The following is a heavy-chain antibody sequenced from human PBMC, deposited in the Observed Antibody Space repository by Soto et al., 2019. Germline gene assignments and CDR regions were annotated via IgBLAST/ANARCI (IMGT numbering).Heavy chain of an antibody. CDR2: IRSKAYGGTT. J-gene: IGHJ6*02. CDR3: TKDPDYYGSGSYGMDV. Sequence: GGSLRLSCTASGFTFGDYAMSWFRQAPGKGLEWVGFIRSKAYGGTTEYAASVKGRLTISRDDSKSIAYLQMNSLKTEDTAVYYCTKDPDYYGSGSYGMDVWGQGTTVTVSS. V-gene: IGHV3-49*03. CDR1: GFTFGDYA. D-gene: IGHD3-10*01.